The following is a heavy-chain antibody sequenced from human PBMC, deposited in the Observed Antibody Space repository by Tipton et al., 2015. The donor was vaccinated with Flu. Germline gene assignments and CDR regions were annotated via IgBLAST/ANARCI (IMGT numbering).Heavy chain of an antibody. CDR1: GGSIISNDFF. J-gene: IGHJ3*01. Sequence: LRLSCSVSGGSIISNDFFWNWIRQPPGKGLEWIGRAYSYGRTDYNPSLRSRVTISVDTSKNQFSLRLSSVTAADTAVYYCASRMGVKGAFDFWGQGTMLTVPP. D-gene: IGHD3-10*01. V-gene: IGHV4-61*02. CDR3: ASRMGVKGAFDF. CDR2: AYSYGRT.